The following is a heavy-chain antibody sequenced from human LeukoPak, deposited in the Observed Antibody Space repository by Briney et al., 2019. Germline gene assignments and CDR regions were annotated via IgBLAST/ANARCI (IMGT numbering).Heavy chain of an antibody. CDR2: IWYDGSNK. CDR1: GFTFSSYG. D-gene: IGHD2-15*01. V-gene: IGHV3-33*06. CDR3: AKDRGGGGSCIDY. J-gene: IGHJ4*02. Sequence: PGGSLGLSCAASGFTFSSYGMHWVRQAPGKGLEWVAVIWYDGSNKYYADSVKGRFTISRDNSKNTLYLQMNSLRAEDTAVYYCAKDRGGGGSCIDYWGQGTLVTVSS.